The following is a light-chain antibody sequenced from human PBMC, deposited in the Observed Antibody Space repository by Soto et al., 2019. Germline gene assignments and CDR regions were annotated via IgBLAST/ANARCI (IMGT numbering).Light chain of an antibody. CDR3: QQYNNWPPWT. Sequence: EIGLTQSPGTLSLSPGERATLSCMASQSVSSSYLAWYQQKPGQAPRLLIYGASSRATGIPARFSGSGSGTEFTLTISSLQSEDFAVYYCQQYNNWPPWTFGQGTKVDIK. V-gene: IGKV3-15*01. CDR2: GAS. CDR1: QSVSSSY. J-gene: IGKJ1*01.